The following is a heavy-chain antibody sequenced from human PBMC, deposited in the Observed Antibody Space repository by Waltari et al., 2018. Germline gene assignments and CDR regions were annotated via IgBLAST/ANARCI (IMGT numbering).Heavy chain of an antibody. D-gene: IGHD3-10*01. Sequence: QVQLQESGPGLVRPSETPSLTCPVSGDSIRSPSLYWGWVRQSPGKGLEWIGSLNSSGRTYYNPSLKGRVTISVDTSNNHVSLRLSSVTAADTALYFCAKSITMVRGAAGFDPWGQGTLVTVSS. CDR2: LNSSGRT. J-gene: IGHJ5*02. CDR3: AKSITMVRGAAGFDP. V-gene: IGHV4-39*05. CDR1: GDSIRSPSLY.